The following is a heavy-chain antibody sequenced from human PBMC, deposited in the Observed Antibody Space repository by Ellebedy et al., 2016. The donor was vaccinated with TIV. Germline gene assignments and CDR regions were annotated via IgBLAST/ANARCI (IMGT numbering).Heavy chain of an antibody. Sequence: SETLSLTCTVSGGSISSSSYYWGWIRQPPGKGLEWIGSIYYSGNTYYNPSLKSRVTISVDTSKNQFSLKLTSVTAADTAVFYCARLTVATGFDYWGQGTLVIVSS. CDR3: ARLTVATGFDY. CDR1: GGSISSSSYY. CDR2: IYYSGNT. D-gene: IGHD4-11*01. V-gene: IGHV4-39*01. J-gene: IGHJ4*02.